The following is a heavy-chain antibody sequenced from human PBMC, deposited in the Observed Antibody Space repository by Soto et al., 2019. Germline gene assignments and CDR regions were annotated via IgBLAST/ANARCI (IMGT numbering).Heavy chain of an antibody. J-gene: IGHJ3*02. CDR3: ARGLYGDSSFAFDI. CDR2: ISWNSGSI. CDR1: GFTFDDYA. V-gene: IGHV3-9*01. Sequence: ESGGGLVQPGRSLRLSCAASGFTFDDYAMHWVRQAPGKGLEWVSGISWNSGSIGYADSVKGRFTISRDNAKNSLYLQMNSLRAEDTALYYCARGLYGDSSFAFDIWGQGTMVTVSS. D-gene: IGHD4-17*01.